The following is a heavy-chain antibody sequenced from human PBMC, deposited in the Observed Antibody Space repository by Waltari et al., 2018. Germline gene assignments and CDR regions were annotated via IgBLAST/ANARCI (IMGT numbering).Heavy chain of an antibody. CDR2: IKQDGSEK. J-gene: IGHJ4*02. V-gene: IGHV3-7*03. CDR1: GFTFSSYW. D-gene: IGHD1-26*01. Sequence: EVQLVESGGGLVQPGGSLRLSCAASGFTFSSYWMSWVRQAPGKGLEWVANIKQDGSEKYYVDAVKGRFTISRDNSKNTLYLQMNSLRAEDTAVYYCAKDRELLVYWGQGTLVTVSS. CDR3: AKDRELLVY.